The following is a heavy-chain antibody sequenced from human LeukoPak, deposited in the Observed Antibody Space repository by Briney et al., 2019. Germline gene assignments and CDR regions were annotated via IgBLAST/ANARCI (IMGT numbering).Heavy chain of an antibody. CDR3: AKGDTSSIAALHDYYYGMDV. J-gene: IGHJ6*02. V-gene: IGHV3-43*01. CDR1: GFTFDDYT. CDR2: ISWDGGST. D-gene: IGHD6-6*01. Sequence: GGSLRLSCAASGFTFDDYTMHWVRQAPGKGLEWVSLISWDGGSTYYADSVKGRFTISRDSSKNSLYLQMNSLRTEDTALYYCAKGDTSSIAALHDYYYGMDVWGQGTTVTVSS.